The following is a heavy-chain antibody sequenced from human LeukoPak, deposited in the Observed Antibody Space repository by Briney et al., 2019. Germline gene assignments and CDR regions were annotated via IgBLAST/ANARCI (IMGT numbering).Heavy chain of an antibody. Sequence: GGSLRLSCAASGFTFDDYAMHWVRQAPGKGLEWVSLISGDGGSTYYADSVKGRFTISRDNSKNSLYLQMNSLRTEDTALYYCAKDIGRFLEWLSLDYWGQGTLATVSS. CDR3: AKDIGRFLEWLSLDY. D-gene: IGHD3-3*01. CDR1: GFTFDDYA. V-gene: IGHV3-43*02. J-gene: IGHJ4*02. CDR2: ISGDGGST.